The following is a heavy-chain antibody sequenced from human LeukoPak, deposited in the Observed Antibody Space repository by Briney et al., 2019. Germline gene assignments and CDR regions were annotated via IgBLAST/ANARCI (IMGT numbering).Heavy chain of an antibody. CDR3: ARLYGGNSFLFDY. Sequence: SETLSLTCTVAGRSISSHYWSWIRQPPGKGLEWIGYIYYSGSTNYNPSLKSRVTISVDTSKNQFSLKLSSVTAADTAVYYCARLYGGNSFLFDYWGQGTLVTVSS. CDR1: GRSISSHY. CDR2: IYYSGST. V-gene: IGHV4-59*11. J-gene: IGHJ4*02. D-gene: IGHD4-23*01.